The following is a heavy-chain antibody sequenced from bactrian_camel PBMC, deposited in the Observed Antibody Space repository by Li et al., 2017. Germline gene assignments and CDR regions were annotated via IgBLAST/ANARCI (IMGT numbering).Heavy chain of an antibody. J-gene: IGHJ6*01. V-gene: IGHV3S55*01. CDR2: IDSGALT. CDR3: AARFGTLQCPSSIGSGF. Sequence: HVQLVESGGGSVQAGESLTLSCSISGYTYSSYCMGWWRQFPGKTRWEREVVATIDSGALTQYADSVKGRFTISRDNSKNTLSLQMSGLVSEDTAMYYCAARFGTLQCPSSIGSGFWGQGTQVTVS. CDR1: GYTYSSYC.